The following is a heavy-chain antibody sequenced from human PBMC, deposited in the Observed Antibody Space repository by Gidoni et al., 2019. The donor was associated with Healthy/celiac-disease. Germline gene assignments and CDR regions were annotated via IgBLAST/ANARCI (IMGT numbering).Heavy chain of an antibody. D-gene: IGHD3-22*01. CDR3: AQLPDYYDSSVALGHDY. J-gene: IGHJ4*02. CDR1: GVTFSSYA. CDR2: IIPIFGTA. V-gene: IGHV1-69*01. Sequence: QVQLVQSGAEVKKPGSSVKVSCKASGVTFSSYAISWVRQAPGQGLEWMGGIIPIFGTANYAQKIQGRVTITADESTSTAYMELSSLRSEDTAVYYCAQLPDYYDSSVALGHDYWGQGTLVTVSS.